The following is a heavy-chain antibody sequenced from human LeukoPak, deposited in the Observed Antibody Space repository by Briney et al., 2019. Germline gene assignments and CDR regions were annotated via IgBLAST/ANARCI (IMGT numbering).Heavy chain of an antibody. CDR3: ARGTPVDTAMVV. Sequence: PSETLSLTCTVSGGSISSGGYYWSWIRQHPGKGLEWIGYIYYSGSTYYNPSLKSRVTISVDTSKNQFSLKLSSVTAAGTAVYYCARGTPVDTAMVVWGQGTLVTVSS. CDR2: IYYSGST. V-gene: IGHV4-31*03. D-gene: IGHD5-18*01. CDR1: GGSISSGGYY. J-gene: IGHJ4*02.